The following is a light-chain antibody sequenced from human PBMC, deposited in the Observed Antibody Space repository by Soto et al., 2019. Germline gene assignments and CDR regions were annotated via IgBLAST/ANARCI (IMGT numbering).Light chain of an antibody. CDR1: QSISSY. CDR2: AAS. V-gene: IGKV1-39*01. J-gene: IGKJ2*01. Sequence: DIQMTQSPSSLSASVGDRVTITCRASQSISSYLNWYQQKPGKAPKLLIYAASSLQSGVPSRFSGSGSGTDCTLTISSLQPEDFATYYCQQSYSTPKYTFGQGTKVDIK. CDR3: QQSYSTPKYT.